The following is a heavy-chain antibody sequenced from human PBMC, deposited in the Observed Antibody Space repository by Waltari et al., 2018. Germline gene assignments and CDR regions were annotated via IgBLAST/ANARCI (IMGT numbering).Heavy chain of an antibody. J-gene: IGHJ4*02. CDR3: ARERGYSGYDFYYFDY. CDR1: GGSISSHY. D-gene: IGHD5-12*01. Sequence: QVQLQESGPGLVKPSETLSLTCTVSGGSISSHYWSWIRQPPGKGLEWIGYIYYSGSTTSNPSLKSRVTISVDTSKNQFSLKLSSVTAADTAVYYCARERGYSGYDFYYFDYWGQGTLVTVSS. CDR2: IYYSGST. V-gene: IGHV4-59*11.